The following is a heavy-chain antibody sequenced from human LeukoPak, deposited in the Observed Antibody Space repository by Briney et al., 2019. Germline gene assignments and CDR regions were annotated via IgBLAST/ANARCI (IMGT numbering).Heavy chain of an antibody. CDR3: AKGSPGDYASEFDP. D-gene: IGHD4-17*01. Sequence: GGSQRLSCAASGFTFSSYAMSWVRQAPGKGLEWVSAISGSGGSTYYADSVKGRFTISRGNSKNTLCLQMNSLRAEDTAVYYCAKGSPGDYASEFDPWGQGTLVTVSS. V-gene: IGHV3-23*01. J-gene: IGHJ5*02. CDR1: GFTFSSYA. CDR2: ISGSGGST.